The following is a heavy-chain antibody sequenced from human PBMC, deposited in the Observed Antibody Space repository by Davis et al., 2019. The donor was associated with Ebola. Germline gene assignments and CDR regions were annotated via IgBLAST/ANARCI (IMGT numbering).Heavy chain of an antibody. CDR1: GFTFSSYS. Sequence: GESLKISCAASGFTFSSYSMNWVRQAPGKGLEWVSYISSSSSTIYYADSVKGRFTISRDNAKNSLYLQMNSLRDEDTAVYYCARDLIVVVVAATGGYYYYGMDVWGQGTTVTVSS. D-gene: IGHD2-15*01. CDR2: ISSSSSTI. J-gene: IGHJ6*02. CDR3: ARDLIVVVVAATGGYYYYGMDV. V-gene: IGHV3-48*02.